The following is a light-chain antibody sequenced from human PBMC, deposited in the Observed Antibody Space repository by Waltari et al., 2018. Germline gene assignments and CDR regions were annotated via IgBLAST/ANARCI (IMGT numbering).Light chain of an antibody. CDR1: ALSKKY. CDR3: YSTDFSGHDRV. V-gene: IGLV3-10*01. Sequence: SYELTQPPSVSVSPGQTARITCSGDALSKKYAYWYQQKSGQAPVLVIYEDIKRPTGIPERFSGSSSGTTATLNISGAHVDDEADYYCYSTDFSGHDRVFGGGTKLTIL. CDR2: EDI. J-gene: IGLJ3*02.